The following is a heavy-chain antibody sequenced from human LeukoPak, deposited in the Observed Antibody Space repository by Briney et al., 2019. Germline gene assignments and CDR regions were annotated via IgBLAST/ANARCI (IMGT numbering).Heavy chain of an antibody. CDR2: INPSGGST. D-gene: IGHD3-9*01. CDR1: GYTFTSYY. V-gene: IGHV1-46*01. J-gene: IGHJ5*02. Sequence: ASVKVSCKASGYTFTSYYMHWVRQAPGQGLEWMGIINPSGGSTSYAQKFQGRVTMTRDMSTSTVYMELSSLRSEDTAVYYRAKNYDILTGYINWFDPWGQGTLVTVSS. CDR3: AKNYDILTGYINWFDP.